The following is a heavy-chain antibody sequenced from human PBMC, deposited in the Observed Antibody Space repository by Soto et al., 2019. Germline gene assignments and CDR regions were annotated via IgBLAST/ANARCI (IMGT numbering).Heavy chain of an antibody. CDR3: ARDGDSTETKDAFDI. J-gene: IGHJ3*02. CDR1: GGSISSGGYY. Sequence: QVQLQESGPGLVKPSQTLSLTCTVSGGSISSGGYYWSWIRQHPGKGLEWIGYIYYSGSTYYNPSLKSRVTISVATSKNQFSLKLSSVTAADTAVYYCARDGDSTETKDAFDIWGQGTMVTVSS. D-gene: IGHD2-2*01. V-gene: IGHV4-31*03. CDR2: IYYSGST.